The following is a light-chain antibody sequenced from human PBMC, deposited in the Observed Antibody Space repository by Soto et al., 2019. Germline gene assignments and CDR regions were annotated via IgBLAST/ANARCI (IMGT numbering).Light chain of an antibody. Sequence: QSALTQPASVSGSPGQSIIISCTGTSSDVGGYNYVSWYQQHPGKAPKLMIYDVSNRPSGVSNRFSGSKSGNTASLTISGLQAEDEADYYCSSYITSSSYVFGTGTKVTVL. CDR2: DVS. CDR3: SSYITSSSYV. J-gene: IGLJ1*01. V-gene: IGLV2-14*01. CDR1: SSDVGGYNY.